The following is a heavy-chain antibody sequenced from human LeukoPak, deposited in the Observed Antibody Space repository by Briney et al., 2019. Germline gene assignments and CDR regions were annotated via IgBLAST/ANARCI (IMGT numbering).Heavy chain of an antibody. Sequence: PSETLSLTCTVCGGAISSYYWSWLRQPPGKGLEWIGYIYYSGSTNYNPSLKSRVTISVDTSKNQFSLKLSSVTAADTAVYYCARARTRSSWPDAFDIWGQGTMVTVSS. J-gene: IGHJ3*02. CDR1: GGAISSYY. CDR3: ARARTRSSWPDAFDI. V-gene: IGHV4-59*01. CDR2: IYYSGST. D-gene: IGHD6-13*01.